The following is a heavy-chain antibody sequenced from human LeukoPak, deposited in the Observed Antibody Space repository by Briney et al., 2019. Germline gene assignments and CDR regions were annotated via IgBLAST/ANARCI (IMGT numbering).Heavy chain of an antibody. CDR3: ARDFSGYDSYYYYGMDV. D-gene: IGHD5-12*01. J-gene: IGHJ6*02. CDR1: GGSISSYY. Sequence: PSETLSLTCTVSGGSISSYYWSWIRQPPGKGLEWIGYIYYSGSTSYNPSPKSRVTISVDTSKNQFSLKLSSVTAADTAVYYCARDFSGYDSYYYYGMDVWGQGTTVTVSS. V-gene: IGHV4-59*01. CDR2: IYYSGST.